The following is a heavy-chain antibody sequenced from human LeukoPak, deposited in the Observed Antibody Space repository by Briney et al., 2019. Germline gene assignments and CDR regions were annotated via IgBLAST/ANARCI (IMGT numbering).Heavy chain of an antibody. CDR2: ISSSGSTI. CDR1: GFTFSSYE. CDR3: ARLNYGSGSYDY. V-gene: IGHV3-48*03. Sequence: PGGSLRLSCAASGFTFSSYEMNWVRQAPGKGLEWVSYISSSGSTIYYADSMKGRFTISRDNAKNSLYLQMNSLRAEDTAVYYCARLNYGSGSYDYWGQGTLVTVSS. J-gene: IGHJ4*02. D-gene: IGHD3-10*01.